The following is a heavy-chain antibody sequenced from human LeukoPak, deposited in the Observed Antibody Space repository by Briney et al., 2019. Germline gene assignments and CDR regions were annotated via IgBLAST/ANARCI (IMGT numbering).Heavy chain of an antibody. CDR2: IYYSGST. Sequence: PSETLSLTCTVSGGSISSYYWSWIRQPAGKGLEWIGYIYYSGSTNYNPSLKSRVTISVDTSKNQFSLKLSSVTAADTAVYYCARRLSSWYRPGGYFDYWGQGTLVTVSS. CDR3: ARRLSSWYRPGGYFDY. J-gene: IGHJ4*02. D-gene: IGHD6-13*01. CDR1: GGSISSYY. V-gene: IGHV4-59*08.